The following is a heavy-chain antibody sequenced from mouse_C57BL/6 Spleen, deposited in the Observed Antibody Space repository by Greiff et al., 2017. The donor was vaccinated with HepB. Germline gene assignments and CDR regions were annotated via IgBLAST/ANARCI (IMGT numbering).Heavy chain of an antibody. CDR3: ARDPYLDY. J-gene: IGHJ2*01. CDR1: GYTFTSYW. V-gene: IGHV1-61*01. Sequence: QVQLQQPGAELVRPGSSVKLSCKASGYTFTSYWMDWVKQRPGQGLEWIGNINPSDSETHYNQKFKDKATLTVDKSSSTAYMQLSSLTSEDSAVDYCARDPYLDYWGQGTTLTVSS. CDR2: INPSDSET.